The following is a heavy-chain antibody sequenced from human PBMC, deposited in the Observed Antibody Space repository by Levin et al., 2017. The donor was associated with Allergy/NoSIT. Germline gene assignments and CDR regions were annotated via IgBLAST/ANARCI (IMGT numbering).Heavy chain of an antibody. CDR2: IYYSGST. V-gene: IGHV4-59*08. CDR1: GCSISSFY. J-gene: IGHJ5*02. CDR3: AGHHANYDYAWGPDACDT. Sequence: SETLSLTCTVSGCSISSFYWSWIRQPPGKNLEWIGYIYYSGSTYYNPSLKSRVTISVDTSKNQLSLRLRSVTAADTAVYYWAGHHANYDYAWGPDACDTWGQGTLVTVSS. D-gene: IGHD3-16*01.